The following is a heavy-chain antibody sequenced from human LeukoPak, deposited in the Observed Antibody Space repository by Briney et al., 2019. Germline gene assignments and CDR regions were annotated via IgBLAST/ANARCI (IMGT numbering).Heavy chain of an antibody. V-gene: IGHV3-23*01. CDR3: AKSYDILTGLFDY. Sequence: GGSLRLSCAASGFTFDGYAMSWVRQAPGKGLEWVSAISGSGGRTYYADSVKGRFTISRDNSKNTLYLQLNSLRAEDTAVYYCAKSYDILTGLFDYWGQGTLVTVSS. J-gene: IGHJ4*02. CDR1: GFTFDGYA. CDR2: ISGSGGRT. D-gene: IGHD3-9*01.